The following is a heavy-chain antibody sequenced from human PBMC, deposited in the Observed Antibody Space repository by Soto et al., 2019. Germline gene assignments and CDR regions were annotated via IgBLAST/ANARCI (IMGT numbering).Heavy chain of an antibody. CDR3: ARSPVGDAFNV. V-gene: IGHV3-21*01. CDR2: ISSGSDYI. J-gene: IGHJ3*01. Sequence: EVQLVESGGGLVKPGGSLRLSCAASGFTFSSYSRNWIRQAPGKGRGWVSSISSGSDYIFYADSVKGRFTIPRDNAKNSLFLQMNSLPAEDTAVYDCARSPVGDAFNVWGQGTVVTVSS. CDR1: GFTFSSYS.